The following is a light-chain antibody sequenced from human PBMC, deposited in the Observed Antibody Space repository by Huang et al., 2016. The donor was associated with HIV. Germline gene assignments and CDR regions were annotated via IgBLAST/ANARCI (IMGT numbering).Light chain of an antibody. V-gene: IGKV3-20*01. CDR3: QQYGTSPYT. Sequence: EIVLTQSPGTLSLSPGERATLSCRASQSVSSSFLAWYQQQPGPAPRLLIYGASTRATGVPDRFSGSGSGTDFTLTISRLEPEDFAVYFCQQYGTSPYTFGQGTKLEIK. J-gene: IGKJ2*01. CDR2: GAS. CDR1: QSVSSSF.